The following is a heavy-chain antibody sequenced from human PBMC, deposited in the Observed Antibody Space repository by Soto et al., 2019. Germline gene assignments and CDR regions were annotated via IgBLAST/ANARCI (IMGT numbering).Heavy chain of an antibody. D-gene: IGHD3-10*01. CDR2: MNPKSGNT. Sequence: ASVKVSCKASGYLFTENDINWVRQATGQGPEWMGWMNPKSGNTGYAQKFQGRVSMTRDNSKTTAYMELSSLGSEDTAVYYCVRAPLDYYSADYFDTWGQGTKVNVS. CDR3: VRAPLDYYSADYFDT. V-gene: IGHV1-8*01. CDR1: GYLFTEND. J-gene: IGHJ4*02.